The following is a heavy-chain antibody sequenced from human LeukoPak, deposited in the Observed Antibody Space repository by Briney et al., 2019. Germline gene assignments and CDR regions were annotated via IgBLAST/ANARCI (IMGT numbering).Heavy chain of an antibody. CDR3: AKDTRFDP. CDR2: IYYSGST. J-gene: IGHJ5*02. Sequence: SETLSLTCTVPGGSISSYYWSWIRPPPGKGLEWIGYIYYSGSTNYNPYLKSRVTISLDTAKNQCSLKLSSLTAADTAVYYCAKDTRFDPWGQGTLVTVSS. CDR1: GGSISSYY. V-gene: IGHV4-59*01.